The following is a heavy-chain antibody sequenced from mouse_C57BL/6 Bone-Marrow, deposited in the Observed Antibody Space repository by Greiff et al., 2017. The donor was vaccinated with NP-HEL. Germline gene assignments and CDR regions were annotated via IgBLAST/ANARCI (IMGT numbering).Heavy chain of an antibody. CDR2: IHPNSGST. V-gene: IGHV1-64*01. D-gene: IGHD1-1*01. CDR3: AIYPARYYCGSSVYAMDY. Sequence: VQLQQPGAELVKPGASVKLSCKASGYTFTSYWMHWVKQRPGQGLEWIGMIHPNSGSTNYNEKFKSKATLTVDKSSSTAYMQLSSLTSEYSAVYYCAIYPARYYCGSSVYAMDYWGQGTSVTVSS. J-gene: IGHJ4*01. CDR1: GYTFTSYW.